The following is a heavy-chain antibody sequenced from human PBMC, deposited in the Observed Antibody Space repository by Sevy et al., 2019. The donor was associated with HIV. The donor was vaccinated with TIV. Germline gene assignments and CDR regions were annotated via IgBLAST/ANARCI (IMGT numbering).Heavy chain of an antibody. V-gene: IGHV3-9*01. Sequence: GGSLRLSCAASGFTFDDYAMHWVRQAPGKGLEWVSGLSWNSGSIGYADSVKGRFTISRDNAKNSLYLQMNRLRAEDTALYYWAKDLHTGVDYMYSYYGRDVWGQGTTVTVSS. CDR2: LSWNSGSI. CDR3: AKDLHTGVDYMYSYYGRDV. CDR1: GFTFDDYA. J-gene: IGHJ6*02. D-gene: IGHD2-8*01.